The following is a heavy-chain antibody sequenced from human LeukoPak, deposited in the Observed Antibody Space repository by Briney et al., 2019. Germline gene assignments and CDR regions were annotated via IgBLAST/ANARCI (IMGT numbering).Heavy chain of an antibody. CDR3: ARLTCGGDCYSSSIDY. D-gene: IGHD2-21*02. J-gene: IGHJ4*02. V-gene: IGHV3-7*01. CDR1: GFTFSNYW. Sequence: GGSLRLSCAASGFTFSNYWMSWVRQAPGKGLEWVANIKQDGSEKYYVDSVKGRFTISRDNAKNSLYLEMNSLRAEDTATYYCARLTCGGDCYSSSIDYWGQGTQVTVSS. CDR2: IKQDGSEK.